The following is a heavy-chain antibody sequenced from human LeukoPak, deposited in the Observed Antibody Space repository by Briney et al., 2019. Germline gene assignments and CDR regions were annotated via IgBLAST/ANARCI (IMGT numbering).Heavy chain of an antibody. CDR3: ASADPRGDILTGYYS. V-gene: IGHV3-66*01. J-gene: IGHJ4*02. Sequence: GGSLRLSYAASGFTVSSNYMSWVRQAPGKGLEWVSVIYSGGSTYYADSVKGRFTISRDNSKNTLYLQMNSLRAEDTAVYYCASADPRGDILTGYYSWGQGTLVTVSS. CDR1: GFTVSSNY. CDR2: IYSGGST. D-gene: IGHD3-9*01.